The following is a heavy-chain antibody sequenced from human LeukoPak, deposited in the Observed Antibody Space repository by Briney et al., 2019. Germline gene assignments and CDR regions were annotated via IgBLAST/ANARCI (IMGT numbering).Heavy chain of an antibody. CDR2: IYSDDSDI. Sequence: GESLKISCQGSGYNFTTYWIAWVRQMPGKGLEWMGIIYSDDSDIRYSPSFQGQVTFSADKSSSTAYLQLRSLKASDTAMYYCARQQHYYFHMDVWGKGTTVTVSS. V-gene: IGHV5-51*01. CDR1: GYNFTTYW. CDR3: ARQQHYYFHMDV. J-gene: IGHJ6*03.